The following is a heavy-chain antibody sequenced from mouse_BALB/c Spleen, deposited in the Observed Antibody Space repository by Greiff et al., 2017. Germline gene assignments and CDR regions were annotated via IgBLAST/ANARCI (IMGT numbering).Heavy chain of an antibody. Sequence: EVQGVESGGGLVQPGGSRKLSCAASGFTFSSFGMHWVRQAPEKGLEWVAYISSGSSTIYYADTVKGRFTISRDNPKNTLFLQMTSLRSEDTAMYYCARGGVMDYWGQGTSVTVSS. CDR3: ARGGVMDY. CDR1: GFTFSSFG. J-gene: IGHJ4*01. CDR2: ISSGSSTI. V-gene: IGHV5-17*02.